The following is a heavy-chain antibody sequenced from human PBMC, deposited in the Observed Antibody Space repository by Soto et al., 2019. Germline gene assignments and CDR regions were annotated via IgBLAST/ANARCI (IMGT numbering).Heavy chain of an antibody. D-gene: IGHD2-15*01. V-gene: IGHV1-2*02. Sequence: QVQLVQSGAEVKKPGASVKVSCEASGYTFTGFHLHWVRQAPGQGLEWMGWINPKSGDTNYAQKVLGRVTMTRDTSSSTGYMELSGLNSDDTALYYCAKGLWTVGHCSGGSCYDGMDVWGQGTTVTVSS. J-gene: IGHJ6*02. CDR1: GYTFTGFH. CDR2: INPKSGDT. CDR3: AKGLWTVGHCSGGSCYDGMDV.